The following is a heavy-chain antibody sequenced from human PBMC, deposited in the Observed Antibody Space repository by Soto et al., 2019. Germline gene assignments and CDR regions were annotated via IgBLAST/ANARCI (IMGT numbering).Heavy chain of an antibody. CDR1: GGTISGYY. J-gene: IGHJ5*02. CDR2: IYSSGNT. CDR3: ARGQRFSDWFDP. D-gene: IGHD3-3*01. V-gene: IGHV4-4*07. Sequence: SETLSLTXSVSGGTISGYYWTWIRQPAGKGLEWIGRIYSSGNTKYNPSFQSRVTMSLDTSNNQFSLRLTSVTAADTAVYYCARGQRFSDWFDPWGQGTLVTVS.